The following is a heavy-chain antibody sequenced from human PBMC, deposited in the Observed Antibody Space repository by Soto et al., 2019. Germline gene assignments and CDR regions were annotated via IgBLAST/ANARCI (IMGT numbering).Heavy chain of an antibody. CDR2: IYYSGST. V-gene: IGHV4-61*01. Sequence: QVQLQESGPGLVKPSETLSLTCTVSGGSVSSGSYYWSWIRQPPGKGLEWIGYIYYSGSTKYNPSLKRRVTISVDTSKNQFSLKLSSVTAADTAVYYWAREVDYGENRFDPWGQGTLVTVSS. CDR1: GGSVSSGSYY. D-gene: IGHD4-17*01. J-gene: IGHJ5*02. CDR3: AREVDYGENRFDP.